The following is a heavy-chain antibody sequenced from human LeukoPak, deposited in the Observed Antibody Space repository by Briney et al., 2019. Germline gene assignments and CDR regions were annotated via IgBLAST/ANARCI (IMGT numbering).Heavy chain of an antibody. CDR1: GFTFSSYS. V-gene: IGHV3-21*01. D-gene: IGHD3-22*01. CDR3: AREPLYDSSGYPHYYYYMDV. CDR2: ISSSSSYI. J-gene: IGHJ6*03. Sequence: PGGSLRLSCAASGFTFSSYSMNWVRQAPGKGLEWVSSISSSSSYIYYADSVKGRFTISRDNAKNSLYLQMNSLRAEDTAVYYCAREPLYDSSGYPHYYYYMDVWGKGTTVTISS.